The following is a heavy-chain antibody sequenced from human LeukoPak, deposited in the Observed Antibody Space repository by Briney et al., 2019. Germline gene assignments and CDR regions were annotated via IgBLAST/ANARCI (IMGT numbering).Heavy chain of an antibody. Sequence: ASVKVSCKASGGTFSSYAISWVRQAPGQGLEWMGGIIPIFGTANYAQKFQGRVTITVDESTSTAYMELSSLRSEDTAVYYCARTPSYYYDSSGYYYPFDYWGQGTLVTVSS. CDR3: ARTPSYYYDSSGYYYPFDY. CDR2: IIPIFGTA. J-gene: IGHJ4*02. CDR1: GGTFSSYA. V-gene: IGHV1-69*01. D-gene: IGHD3-22*01.